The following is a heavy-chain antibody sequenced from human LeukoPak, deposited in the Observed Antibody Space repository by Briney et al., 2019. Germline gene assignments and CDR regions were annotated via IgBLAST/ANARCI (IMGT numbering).Heavy chain of an antibody. J-gene: IGHJ3*02. Sequence: GGSLRLSCAASGFTFSSYSMNWVRQAPGKGLEWVSYISSSSSTIYYADSVKGRFTISRDNAKNSLYLQMNSLRAEDTALYHCARDLSSSWYSDAFDIWGQGTMVTVSS. CDR1: GFTFSSYS. CDR3: ARDLSSSWYSDAFDI. V-gene: IGHV3-48*04. CDR2: ISSSSSTI. D-gene: IGHD6-13*01.